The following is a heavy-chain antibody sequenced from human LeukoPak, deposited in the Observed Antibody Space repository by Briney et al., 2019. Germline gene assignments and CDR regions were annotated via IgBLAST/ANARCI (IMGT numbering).Heavy chain of an antibody. CDR2: ISYDGSNK. Sequence: GGSLRLSCAASGFTFSSYWMHWVRQAPGKGLEWVAVISYDGSNKYYADSVKGRFTISGDNSKDTLYLQMTSLRAEDTAVYYCASGYCSSISCRPHEHWGHGILVTVSS. CDR3: ASGYCSSISCRPHEH. D-gene: IGHD2-2*01. J-gene: IGHJ1*01. CDR1: GFTFSSYW. V-gene: IGHV3-30-3*01.